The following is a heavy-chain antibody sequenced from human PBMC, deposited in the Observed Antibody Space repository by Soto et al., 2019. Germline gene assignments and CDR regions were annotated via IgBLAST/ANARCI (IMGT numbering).Heavy chain of an antibody. Sequence: PSETLSLTCTVSGGSISNYWWSWIRQSPGKELEWIGYIHYSGSTNYNPSLKSRVTISIDTSKNQFSLNLSSVTAADTAVYYCVRHPTVFGVFYNCGQGTLVTVYS. CDR1: GGSISNYW. CDR3: VRHPTVFGVFYN. CDR2: IHYSGST. J-gene: IGHJ4*02. D-gene: IGHD3-10*01. V-gene: IGHV4-59*08.